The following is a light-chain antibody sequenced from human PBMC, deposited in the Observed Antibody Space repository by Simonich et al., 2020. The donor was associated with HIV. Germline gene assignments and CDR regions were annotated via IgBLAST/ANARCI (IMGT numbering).Light chain of an antibody. CDR1: QSVSSSY. CDR3: QQYNNWPRT. J-gene: IGKJ1*01. Sequence: EIVLTQSPGTLSLSPGERATLSCRASQSVSSSYLAWYQQTPGQAPRLLIYGASSRATGIPDRFSGSGSGTDFTLTISSMQSEDFAVYYCQQYNNWPRTFGQGTKVEIK. CDR2: GAS. V-gene: IGKV3-20*01.